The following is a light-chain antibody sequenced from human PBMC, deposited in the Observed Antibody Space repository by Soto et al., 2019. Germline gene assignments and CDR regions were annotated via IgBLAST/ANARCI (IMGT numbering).Light chain of an antibody. CDR1: QSVRSSY. V-gene: IGKV3-20*01. Sequence: EIVLTQSPGTLSLSPGERATLSCRASQSVRSSYSAWYQQKPGQAPRLLIYGASSRATGIPDRFSGSGSGTDFTLTISRLEPEDIAVYYRQQYGSSPRTFGQGTKVDIK. CDR3: QQYGSSPRT. CDR2: GAS. J-gene: IGKJ1*01.